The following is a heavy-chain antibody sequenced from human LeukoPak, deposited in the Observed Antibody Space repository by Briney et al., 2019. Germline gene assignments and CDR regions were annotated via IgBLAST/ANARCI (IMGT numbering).Heavy chain of an antibody. J-gene: IGHJ5*02. CDR3: ARLGRYSSSYHRWFDP. CDR2: IYYSGST. Sequence: SETLSLTCTVSGGSISSYYWSWIRQPPGKGPEWIGYIYYSGSTNYNPSLKSRVTISVDTSKNQFSLKLSSVTAADTAVYYCARLGRYSSSYHRWFDPWGQGTLVTVSS. CDR1: GGSISSYY. V-gene: IGHV4-59*12. D-gene: IGHD6-13*01.